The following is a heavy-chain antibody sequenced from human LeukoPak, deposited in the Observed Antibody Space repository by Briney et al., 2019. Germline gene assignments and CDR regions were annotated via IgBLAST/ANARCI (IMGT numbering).Heavy chain of an antibody. D-gene: IGHD6-19*01. V-gene: IGHV3-21*01. Sequence: SGGSLRPSCAASGFTFSSYSMNWVRQAPGKGLEWVSSISSSSSYIYYADSVKGRFTISRDNAKNSLYLQMNSLRAEDTAVYYCASPFPYSSGWYAYWGQGTLVTVSS. CDR2: ISSSSSYI. CDR1: GFTFSSYS. J-gene: IGHJ4*02. CDR3: ASPFPYSSGWYAY.